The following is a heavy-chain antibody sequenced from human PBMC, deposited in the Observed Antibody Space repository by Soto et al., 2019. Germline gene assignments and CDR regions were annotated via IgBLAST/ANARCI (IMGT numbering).Heavy chain of an antibody. J-gene: IGHJ6*02. CDR3: ARDLRCCGLDV. CDR2: IFYSGST. Sequence: SETLSLTCNVSGASMRSYYWTWMRLSPGKGLEWIGDIFYSGSTNLNSSLRSRLSISIDTSKNKFSLMLNSVTAADTAVYYCARDLRCCGLDVWGQGTTVTVSS. V-gene: IGHV4-59*01. CDR1: GASMRSYY. D-gene: IGHD3-9*01.